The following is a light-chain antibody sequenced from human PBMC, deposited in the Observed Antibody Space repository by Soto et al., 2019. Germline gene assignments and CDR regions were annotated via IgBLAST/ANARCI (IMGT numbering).Light chain of an antibody. CDR3: QQRSNWPPL. CDR2: AAS. J-gene: IGKJ5*01. V-gene: IGKV3-15*01. CDR1: QTISRN. Sequence: EIVMTQSPATLSVSQGERATLSCRASQTISRNLAWYQQKPGQAPRLLIYAASTRATGIPARFSGSGSGTEFTLTIGSLQSEDFAVYYCQQRSNWPPLFGQGTRLEIK.